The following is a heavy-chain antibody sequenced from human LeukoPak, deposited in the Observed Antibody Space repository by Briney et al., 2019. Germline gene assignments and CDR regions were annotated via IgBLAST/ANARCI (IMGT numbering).Heavy chain of an antibody. Sequence: ASVKVSCKASGYTFTSYYMHWVRQAPGQGLEWMGIINPSGGSTSYAQKFQGRVTMTRDMSTSTVYMELSSLRSEDTAVYYCARLGPGLLRLYYFDYWGQGTLVTVSS. D-gene: IGHD3-3*01. J-gene: IGHJ4*02. CDR1: GYTFTSYY. CDR2: INPSGGST. CDR3: ARLGPGLLRLYYFDY. V-gene: IGHV1-46*01.